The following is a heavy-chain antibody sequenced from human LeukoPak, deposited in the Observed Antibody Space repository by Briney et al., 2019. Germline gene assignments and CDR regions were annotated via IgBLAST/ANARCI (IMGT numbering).Heavy chain of an antibody. Sequence: GGSLRLSCAASGFTFSSYEMNWVRQAPGKGLEWVSYISSSGSTIYYADSVKGRFTISRDNSKNTLYLQMNSLRAEDTAVYYCAKVTSIDYWGQGTLVTVSS. CDR1: GFTFSSYE. CDR3: AKVTSIDY. D-gene: IGHD1-14*01. V-gene: IGHV3-48*03. J-gene: IGHJ4*02. CDR2: ISSSGSTI.